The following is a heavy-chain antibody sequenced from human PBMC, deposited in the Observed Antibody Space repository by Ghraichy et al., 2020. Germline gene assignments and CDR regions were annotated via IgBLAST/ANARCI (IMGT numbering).Heavy chain of an antibody. D-gene: IGHD6-19*01. CDR3: ARDVLSSGWYALWD. Sequence: SETLSLTCTVSGGSISSYYWSWIRQPPGKGLEWIGYIYYSGSTNYNPSLKSRVTISVDTSKNQFSLKLSSVTAADTAVYYCARDVLSSGWYALWDWGQGTLVTVSS. CDR2: IYYSGST. CDR1: GGSISSYY. V-gene: IGHV4-59*01. J-gene: IGHJ4*02.